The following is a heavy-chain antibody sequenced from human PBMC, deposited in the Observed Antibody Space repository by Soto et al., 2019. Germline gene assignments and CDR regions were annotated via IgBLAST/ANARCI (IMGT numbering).Heavy chain of an antibody. J-gene: IGHJ4*02. CDR1: GGSISSGGYY. CDR2: IYYSGST. CDR3: AGVDCGGDCYSDY. D-gene: IGHD2-21*02. Sequence: PSETLSLTCTVSGGSISSGGYYWSWIRQHPGKGLEWIGYIYYSGSTYYNPSLKSRVTISVDTSKNQFSLKLSSVTAADTAVYYCAGVDCGGDCYSDYWGQGTLVTVSS. V-gene: IGHV4-31*03.